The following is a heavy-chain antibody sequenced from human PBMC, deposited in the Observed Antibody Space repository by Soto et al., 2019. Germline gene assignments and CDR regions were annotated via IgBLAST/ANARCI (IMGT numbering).Heavy chain of an antibody. CDR3: ASGRRRHYYYGMDV. Sequence: SETLSLTCAVYGGSFSGYYWSWIRQPPGKGLEWIGEINHSGSTNYNPSLKSRVTISVDTSKNQFSLKLSSVTAADTAVYYCASGRRRHYYYGMDVWGQGTTVTVSS. D-gene: IGHD1-1*01. CDR1: GGSFSGYY. J-gene: IGHJ6*02. CDR2: INHSGST. V-gene: IGHV4-34*01.